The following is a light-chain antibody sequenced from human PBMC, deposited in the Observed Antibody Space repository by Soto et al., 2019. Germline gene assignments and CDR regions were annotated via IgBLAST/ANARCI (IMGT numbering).Light chain of an antibody. V-gene: IGLV2-11*01. CDR2: DVS. CDR1: SSDVGGYEY. J-gene: IGLJ1*01. CDR3: CSYAGSPFYV. Sequence: QSVLTQPRSVSWSPGQSVTISCTGTSSDVGGYEYVSWYQQHPGKAPKLMIYDVSKRPSGVPDRFSGSRSGNTASLTISGLQTEDEADYYCCSYAGSPFYVFGIGTKVTVL.